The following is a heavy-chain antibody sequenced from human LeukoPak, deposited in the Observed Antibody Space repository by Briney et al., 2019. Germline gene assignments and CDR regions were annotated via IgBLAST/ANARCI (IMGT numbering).Heavy chain of an antibody. CDR2: ISYDGSNK. V-gene: IGHV3-30*09. J-gene: IGHJ4*02. CDR1: GFTFSTYA. CDR3: AREETQYGGFFDY. Sequence: GGSLRLSCAASGFTFSTYAMHWVRQAPGKGLEWVAVISYDGSNKYYADSVKGRFAISRDNSKNTLYLQMNSLRAEDTAVYYCAREETQYGGFFDYWGQGTLVTVS. D-gene: IGHD5-12*01.